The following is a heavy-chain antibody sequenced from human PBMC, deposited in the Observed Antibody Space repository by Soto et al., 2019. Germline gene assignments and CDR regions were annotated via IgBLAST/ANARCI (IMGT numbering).Heavy chain of an antibody. V-gene: IGHV3-21*01. CDR3: ARERIAAFDI. Sequence: GGSLRLSCAASGFTFSSYSMNWVRQAPGKGLEWVSSISSSSSYIYYADSVKGRFTISRDNSKNTLYLQMNSLRAEDTAVYYCARERIAAFDIWGQGTMVTVSS. J-gene: IGHJ3*02. D-gene: IGHD2-21*01. CDR2: ISSSSSYI. CDR1: GFTFSSYS.